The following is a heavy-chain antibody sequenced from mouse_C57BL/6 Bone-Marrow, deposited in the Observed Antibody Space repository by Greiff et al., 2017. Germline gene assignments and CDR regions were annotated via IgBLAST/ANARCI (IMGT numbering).Heavy chain of an antibody. V-gene: IGHV1-81*01. Sequence: VQLLESGAELARPGASVKLSCKASGYTFTSYGISWVKQRTGQGLEWIGEIYPRSGNTYYNEKFKGKATLTADKSSSTAYMELRSLTSEDSAVSFCARGGAGWFAYWGQGTLVTVSA. CDR2: IYPRSGNT. J-gene: IGHJ3*01. CDR3: ARGGAGWFAY. CDR1: GYTFTSYG.